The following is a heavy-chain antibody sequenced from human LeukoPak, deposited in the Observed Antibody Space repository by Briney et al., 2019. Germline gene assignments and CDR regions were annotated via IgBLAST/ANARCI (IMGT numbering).Heavy chain of an antibody. D-gene: IGHD1-26*01. J-gene: IGHJ4*02. CDR3: ARGRDEWELRGYFDY. V-gene: IGHV3-23*01. CDR1: GFTFSSYA. Sequence: GGSLRLSCAASGFTFSSYAMSWVRQAPGKGLEWVSAISGSGGSTDYADSVKGRFTLSRDNSKNTLYLQMNSLRAEDTAVYYCARGRDEWELRGYFDYWGQGTLVTVSS. CDR2: ISGSGGST.